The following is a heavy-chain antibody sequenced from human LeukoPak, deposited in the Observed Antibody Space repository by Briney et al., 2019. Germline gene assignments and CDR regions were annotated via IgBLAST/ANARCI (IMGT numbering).Heavy chain of an antibody. CDR3: ARDGPVGELPD. Sequence: GGSLRLSCAASGFTFNNYAMSWVRQAPGKGLEWVSGINWNGGSTGYADSVKGRFTISRDNAKNSLYLQMNSLRAEDTALYHCARDGPVGELPDWGQGTLVTVSS. CDR2: INWNGGST. CDR1: GFTFNNYA. J-gene: IGHJ4*02. D-gene: IGHD3-10*01. V-gene: IGHV3-20*01.